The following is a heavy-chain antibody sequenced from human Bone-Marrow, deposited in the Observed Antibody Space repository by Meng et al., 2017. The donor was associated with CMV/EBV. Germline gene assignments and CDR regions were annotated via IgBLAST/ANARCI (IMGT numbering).Heavy chain of an antibody. J-gene: IGHJ4*02. D-gene: IGHD7-27*01. V-gene: IGHV1-2*02. CDR3: ARDNNWGPDY. Sequence: QVSCKVSGYTLTELSMHWVRQAPGKGLEWMGWIHPHRGDTNYAQQFQGRVTLTRDTSINTGYMELTRLTSDDTAVYYCARDNNWGPDYWGQGTLVIVSS. CDR1: GYTLTELS. CDR2: IHPHRGDT.